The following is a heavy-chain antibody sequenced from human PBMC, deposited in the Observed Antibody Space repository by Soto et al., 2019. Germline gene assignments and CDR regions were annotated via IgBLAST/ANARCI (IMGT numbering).Heavy chain of an antibody. CDR2: IYYSGST. CDR3: ARVDSYNWFDP. CDR1: GGSISSYY. J-gene: IGHJ5*02. V-gene: IGHV4-59*01. D-gene: IGHD3-3*01. Sequence: PSETLSLTCTVSGGSISSYYWSWIRQPPGKGLEWIGYIYYSGSTNYTPSLKSRVTISLDTSKNQFSLKLSSLPFADTAVYYCARVDSYNWFDPWGQGTLVTVSS.